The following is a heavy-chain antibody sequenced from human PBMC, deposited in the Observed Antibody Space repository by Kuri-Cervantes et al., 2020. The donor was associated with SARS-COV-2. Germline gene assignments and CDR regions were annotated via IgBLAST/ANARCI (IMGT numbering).Heavy chain of an antibody. V-gene: IGHV4-39*01. CDR1: GGSISSSSYY. D-gene: IGHD1-14*01. Sequence: SETLSLTCTVSGGSISSSSYYWGWIRQPPGKGLEWIGSIYYSGSTYYNPYLKSRVTISVDTSKNQFPLKLSTVTAADTAVYYCARRYIPNWFDPWGQGTLVTVSS. CDR3: ARRYIPNWFDP. CDR2: IYYSGST. J-gene: IGHJ5*02.